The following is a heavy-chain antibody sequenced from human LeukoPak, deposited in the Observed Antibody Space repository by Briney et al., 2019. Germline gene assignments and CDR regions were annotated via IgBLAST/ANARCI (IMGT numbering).Heavy chain of an antibody. J-gene: IGHJ4*02. CDR3: AKDARGDFDWLLPYYFDY. Sequence: GGSLRLSCAASGFTFSSYAKSWVRQAPGKGLEWVSAISGSGGSTYYADSVKGRFTISRDNSKNTLYLQMNSLRAEDTAVYYCAKDARGDFDWLLPYYFDYWGQGTLVTVSS. CDR2: ISGSGGST. D-gene: IGHD3-9*01. CDR1: GFTFSSYA. V-gene: IGHV3-23*01.